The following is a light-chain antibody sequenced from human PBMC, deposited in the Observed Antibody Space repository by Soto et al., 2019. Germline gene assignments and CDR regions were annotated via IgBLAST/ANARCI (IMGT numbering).Light chain of an antibody. CDR1: HSITTW. J-gene: IGKJ1*01. V-gene: IGKV1-5*01. Sequence: DIQMTQSPSTLSASILDRVTVTCRASHSITTWLAWYQQKPGRAPKSLIYDASILESGVPSRFSGSGSGTEFTLTISSLQPDDLATYYCQQYNSFSWTFGQGTKVDIK. CDR2: DAS. CDR3: QQYNSFSWT.